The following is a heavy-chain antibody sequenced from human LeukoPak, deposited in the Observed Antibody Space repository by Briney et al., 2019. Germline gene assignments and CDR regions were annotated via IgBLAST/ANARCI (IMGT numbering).Heavy chain of an antibody. V-gene: IGHV3-23*01. CDR2: ISGSGGST. CDR1: GFTFSSYA. D-gene: IGHD1-26*01. Sequence: GGSRKLSCAASGFTFSSYAMSWVRQAPGKGLEGVSAISGSGGSTYYADSVKGRFTISRDNSKNTLYLQMNSLRAEDTAVYYCAKDRHSGRPDYWGQGTLVTVSS. CDR3: AKDRHSGRPDY. J-gene: IGHJ4*02.